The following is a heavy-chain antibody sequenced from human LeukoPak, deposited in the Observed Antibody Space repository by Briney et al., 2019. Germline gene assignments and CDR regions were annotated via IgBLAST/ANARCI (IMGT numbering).Heavy chain of an antibody. D-gene: IGHD3-10*01. Sequence: SETLSLTCAVYGGSFSGYYWSWIRQPPGKGLEWIGEINHSGSTNYNPSLKGRVTISVDTSKNQFSLKLSSVTTADTAVYYCAREVVRGYYYGSGSYDYFDYWGQGTLVTVSS. CDR1: GGSFSGYY. CDR3: AREVVRGYYYGSGSYDYFDY. J-gene: IGHJ4*02. CDR2: INHSGST. V-gene: IGHV4-34*01.